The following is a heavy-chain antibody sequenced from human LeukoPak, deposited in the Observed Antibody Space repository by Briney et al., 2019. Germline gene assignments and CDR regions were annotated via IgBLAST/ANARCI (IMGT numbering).Heavy chain of an antibody. CDR2: INPNSGGT. CDR3: ARDRNTDFWSGYYTNYFDY. Sequence: ASVKVSCKASKYTFTDYYIHWVRQAPGQGLEWMGWINPNSGGTNYAQKFQDRVTMTRDTSISTASMELSRLTSDDTAVYYCARDRNTDFWSGYYTNYFDYWGQGTLVTVSS. V-gene: IGHV1-2*02. J-gene: IGHJ4*02. CDR1: KYTFTDYY. D-gene: IGHD3-3*01.